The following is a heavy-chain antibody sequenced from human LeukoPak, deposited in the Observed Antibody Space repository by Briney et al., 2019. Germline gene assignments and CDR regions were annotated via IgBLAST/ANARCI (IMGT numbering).Heavy chain of an antibody. J-gene: IGHJ6*03. CDR3: ARLGKSFYYYYMDV. CDR2: IYTSGST. CDR1: GGSISSYY. V-gene: IGHV4-4*07. D-gene: IGHD1-26*01. Sequence: SETLSLTCTVSGGSISSYYWSWIRQPAGKGLEWIGRIYTSGSTNYNPSLKSRVTMSVDTSKNQFSLKLSSVTAADTAVYYCARLGKSFYYYYMDVWGKGTTVTVSS.